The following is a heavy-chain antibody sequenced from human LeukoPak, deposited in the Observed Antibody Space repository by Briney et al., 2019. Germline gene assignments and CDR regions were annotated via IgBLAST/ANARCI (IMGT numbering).Heavy chain of an antibody. D-gene: IGHD1-14*01. CDR2: IRYDGSNK. CDR1: GFTFSSYG. J-gene: IGHJ6*03. V-gene: IGHV3-30*02. Sequence: GGSLRLSCAASGFTFSSYGMHWVRQAPGKGLEWVAFIRYDGSNKYYADSVKGRFTISRDNSKNTLYLQMNSLRAEDTAVYYCAKGTGYYYYYMDVWGKGTTVTVSS. CDR3: AKGTGYYYYYMDV.